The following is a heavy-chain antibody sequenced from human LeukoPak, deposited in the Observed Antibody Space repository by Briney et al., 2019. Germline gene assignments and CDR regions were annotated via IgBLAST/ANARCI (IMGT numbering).Heavy chain of an antibody. J-gene: IGHJ4*02. V-gene: IGHV1-69*05. CDR2: IIPIFGTA. CDR1: GGTFSSYA. CDR3: ARPSYDFWSGYFDY. Sequence: GASVKVSCKASGGTFSSYAISWVRQAPGQGLEWMGGIIPIFGTANYAQEFQGRVTITTDDSTSTAYMELSSLRSEDTAVYYCARPSYDFWSGYFDYWGQGTLVTVSS. D-gene: IGHD3-3*01.